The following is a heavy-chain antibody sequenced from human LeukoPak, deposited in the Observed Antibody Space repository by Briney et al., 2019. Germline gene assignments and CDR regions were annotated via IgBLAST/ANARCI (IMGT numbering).Heavy chain of an antibody. CDR2: INPNSGDT. J-gene: IGHJ4*02. D-gene: IGHD2-21*02. CDR3: ARDYCGGDCFPDY. Sequence: ASVKVSCQASGYTLTGYYIHWVRQAPGQGREWMGRINPNSGDTNYAQKFQGRVTMTRDTSISTAYMELSRLRSDDTAVYYCARDYCGGDCFPDYWGQGTLVTVSS. V-gene: IGHV1-2*06. CDR1: GYTLTGYY.